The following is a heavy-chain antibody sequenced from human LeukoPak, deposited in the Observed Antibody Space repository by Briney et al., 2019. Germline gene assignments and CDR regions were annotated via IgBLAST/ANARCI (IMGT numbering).Heavy chain of an antibody. V-gene: IGHV3-48*03. CDR2: ISSSGSTI. CDR3: ARDGIWFGELFGGYFDY. CDR1: GFTFSSYE. Sequence: PGGSLRLSCAASGFTFSSYEMNWVRQAPGKGLEWVSYISSSGSTIYYADSVKGRFTISRDNAKNSLYLQMNSLRAEDTALYYCARDGIWFGELFGGYFDYWGQGTLVTVSS. J-gene: IGHJ4*02. D-gene: IGHD3-10*01.